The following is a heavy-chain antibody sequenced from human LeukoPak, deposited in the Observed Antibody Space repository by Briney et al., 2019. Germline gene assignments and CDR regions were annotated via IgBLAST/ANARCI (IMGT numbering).Heavy chain of an antibody. CDR2: ISGSGGST. V-gene: IGHV3-23*01. CDR1: GFIFSNYA. CDR3: AKDRGQPVDYYFYYYMDV. J-gene: IGHJ6*03. D-gene: IGHD6-6*01. Sequence: GGSLRLSCAVSGFIFSNYAMSWVRQAPGKGLEWVSVISGSGGSTFYADSVKGRFTISRDNSKNTLYLQMNSLRAEDTAVYYCAKDRGQPVDYYFYYYMDVWGKGTTVTVSS.